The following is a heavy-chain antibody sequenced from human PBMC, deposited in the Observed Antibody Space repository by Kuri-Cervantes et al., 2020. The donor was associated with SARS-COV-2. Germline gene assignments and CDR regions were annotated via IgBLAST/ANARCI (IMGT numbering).Heavy chain of an antibody. CDR1: GFTVSSNY. CDR3: AIAHTGSYYPLDF. Sequence: ESLKISCAASGFTVSSNYMSWVRQAPGKGLEWVSYISSSSSTIYYADSVKGRFTISRDNAKNSLYLQMNSLRDEDTAVYFCAIAHTGSYYPLDFWGQGILVTVSS. D-gene: IGHD1-26*01. J-gene: IGHJ4*02. V-gene: IGHV3-48*02. CDR2: ISSSSSTI.